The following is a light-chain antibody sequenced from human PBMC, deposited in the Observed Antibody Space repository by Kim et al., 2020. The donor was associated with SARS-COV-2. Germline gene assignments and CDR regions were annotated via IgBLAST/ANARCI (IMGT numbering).Light chain of an antibody. J-gene: IGKJ1*01. CDR1: QAIRND. V-gene: IGKV1-6*01. Sequence: IQMTQSPSSLSASVGDTVTITCRASQAIRNDLGWYQQKPGKAPKVLIAAASILQTGVPSRFSGSGSGTDFTLTINSLQPEDFATYYCLQDYTYPRTFGQGTKVDIK. CDR3: LQDYTYPRT. CDR2: AAS.